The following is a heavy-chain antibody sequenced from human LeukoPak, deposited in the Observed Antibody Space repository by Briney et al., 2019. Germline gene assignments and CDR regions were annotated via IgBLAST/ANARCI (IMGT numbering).Heavy chain of an antibody. J-gene: IGHJ4*02. CDR2: IRSKADSYAT. CDR3: ARRAGAYSHPYDY. D-gene: IGHD4/OR15-4a*01. V-gene: IGHV3-73*01. Sequence: GGSLRLSCAASGFTFSDSGMHWVRQASGKGLEWVGHIRSKADSYATVYAASVKGRFTITRDDSENTAYLQMNSLRAEDTAVYYCARRAGAYSHPYDYWGQGTLVTVSS. CDR1: GFTFSDSG.